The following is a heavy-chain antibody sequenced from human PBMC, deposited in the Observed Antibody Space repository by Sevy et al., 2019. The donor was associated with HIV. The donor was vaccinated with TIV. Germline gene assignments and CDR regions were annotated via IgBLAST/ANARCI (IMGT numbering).Heavy chain of an antibody. J-gene: IGHJ4*02. CDR1: GFTFSSFA. CDR2: ISYDGSSK. V-gene: IGHV3-30-3*01. Sequence: GGSLRLSCAASGFTFSSFAMHWVRQAPGKGLEWVAVISYDGSSKYYPDSVKGRFTISRDNAENTLYLQMNRLRPEDTAVCFCAILGVDCVSTNCYGMRSLSFDFWGQGTLVTVSS. CDR3: AILGVDCVSTNCYGMRSLSFDF. D-gene: IGHD2-2*01.